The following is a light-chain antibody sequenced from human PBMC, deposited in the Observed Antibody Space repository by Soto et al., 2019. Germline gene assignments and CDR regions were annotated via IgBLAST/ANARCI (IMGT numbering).Light chain of an antibody. CDR2: GAS. CDR3: KQFRSYPLT. V-gene: IGKV3-20*01. Sequence: QSAGTLSLSPGERATLSCRASQSVTSSFLAWYQQKPGQAPRLLIYGASSRATGIPDSFSGGGSGTDFTLSSSRLEPEDLAVNCCKQFRSYPLTPGGGTKVDIK. J-gene: IGKJ4*01. CDR1: QSVTSSF.